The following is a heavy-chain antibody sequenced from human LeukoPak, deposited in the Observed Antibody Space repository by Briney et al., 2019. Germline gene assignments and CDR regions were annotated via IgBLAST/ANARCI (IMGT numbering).Heavy chain of an antibody. J-gene: IGHJ4*02. CDR1: GFTFSSYG. D-gene: IGHD6-19*01. Sequence: GGSLRLSCAASGFTFSSYGMHWVRQAPGKGLEWVAFIRYDGSNKYYADSVKGRFTISRDNSKNTLYLQMNSLRAEDTAVYYCAKSSSGWYSEWYYDYWGQGTLVTVSS. CDR2: IRYDGSNK. CDR3: AKSSSGWYSEWYYDY. V-gene: IGHV3-30*02.